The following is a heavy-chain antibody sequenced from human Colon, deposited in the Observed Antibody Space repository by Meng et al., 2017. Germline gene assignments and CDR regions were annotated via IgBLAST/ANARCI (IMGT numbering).Heavy chain of an antibody. CDR2: IYYSGST. CDR3: ARSPYSGSALPFFDY. V-gene: IGHV4-30-4*01. J-gene: IGHJ4*02. D-gene: IGHD1-26*01. Sequence: QLQLQESGPGLVKPSQTLSLTCTVSVDSFNSPDYYWSWIRQPPEKGLEWIGYIYYSGSTYYNPSLKSRVSISGDTSNKQFSLKLTSVTAADTAVYYCARSPYSGSALPFFDYWGQGSLVTVSS. CDR1: VDSFNSPDYY.